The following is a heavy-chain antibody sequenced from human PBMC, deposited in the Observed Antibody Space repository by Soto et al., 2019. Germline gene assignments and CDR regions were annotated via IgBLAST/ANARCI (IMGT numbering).Heavy chain of an antibody. CDR3: ARDQRGITMVRGVMVRDGY. D-gene: IGHD3-10*01. CDR1: GFTFSSYA. J-gene: IGHJ4*02. V-gene: IGHV3-30-3*01. CDR2: ISYDGSNK. Sequence: QVQLVESGGGVVQPGRSLRLSCAASGFTFSSYAMHWVRQAPGKGLEWVAVISYDGSNKYYADSVKGRFTISRDNSKNALYLQMNSLRAEDTAVYYCARDQRGITMVRGVMVRDGYWGPGTLVTVSP.